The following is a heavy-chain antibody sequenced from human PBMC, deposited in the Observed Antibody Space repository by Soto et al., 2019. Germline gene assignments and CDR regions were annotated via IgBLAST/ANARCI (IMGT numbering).Heavy chain of an antibody. CDR2: LNPKSGGT. V-gene: IGHV1-2*04. CDR3: ARGHSTDCSNGLCSFFYTHDMDV. Sequence: ASVKVSCKASGYSFTDYHIHWVRQAPGQGLDWLGRLNPKSGGTSTAQKFQGWVTMTTDTSISTASMELTRLTSDDTSIYYCARGHSTDCSNGLCSFFYTHDMDVWGQGTTVTVSS. CDR1: GYSFTDYH. D-gene: IGHD2-8*01. J-gene: IGHJ6*02.